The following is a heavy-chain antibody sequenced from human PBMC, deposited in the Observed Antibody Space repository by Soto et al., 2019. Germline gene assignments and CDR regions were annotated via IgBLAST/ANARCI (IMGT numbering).Heavy chain of an antibody. CDR1: GYTFTGYY. J-gene: IGHJ4*02. V-gene: IGHV1-2*02. CDR2: INPNSGGT. Sequence: QVQLVQSGAEVKKPGASVKVSCKASGYTFTGYYMHWVRQAPGQGLEWMGWINPNSGGTNYAQKFQGRVTMTRDTSISTAYMELSRLRSDDTAVYYCAREGRYYDSSGYYANTIDYWGQGTLVTVSS. CDR3: AREGRYYDSSGYYANTIDY. D-gene: IGHD3-22*01.